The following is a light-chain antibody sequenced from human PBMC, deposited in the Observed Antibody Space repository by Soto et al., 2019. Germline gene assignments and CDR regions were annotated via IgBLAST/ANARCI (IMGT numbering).Light chain of an antibody. J-gene: IGLJ1*01. Sequence: QAVVTQSPSASGTPGQRVTISCSGSSSNIGSNYVYWYQQLPGTAPKLLIYRNNQRPSGVPDRFSGSKSGTSASLAISGLRSEDEADYYCAAWDDSLSGLYVFGTGTKLTGL. CDR3: AAWDDSLSGLYV. V-gene: IGLV1-47*01. CDR1: SSNIGSNY. CDR2: RNN.